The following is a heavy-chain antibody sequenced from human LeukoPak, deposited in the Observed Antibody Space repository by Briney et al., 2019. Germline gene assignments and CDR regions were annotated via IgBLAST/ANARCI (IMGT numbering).Heavy chain of an antibody. CDR1: GFTFSSYA. Sequence: GGSLRLSCAASGFTFSSYAMSWVRQAPGKGLEWVSAISGSGGSTYYADSVKGRFTLSRDNSKNTLYLQMNSLSAEDPAVYYCAKDQDIVLMVLDFWGQGTLVTVSS. D-gene: IGHD2-8*01. J-gene: IGHJ4*02. CDR2: ISGSGGST. V-gene: IGHV3-23*01. CDR3: AKDQDIVLMVLDF.